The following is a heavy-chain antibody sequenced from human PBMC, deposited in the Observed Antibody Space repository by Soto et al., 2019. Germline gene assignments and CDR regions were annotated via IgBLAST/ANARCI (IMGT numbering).Heavy chain of an antibody. CDR1: GGTFSSYA. D-gene: IGHD2-2*01. V-gene: IGHV1-69*12. CDR2: IIPIFGTA. CDR3: ARHVPAAGYYYGMDV. Sequence: QVQLVQSGAEVKKPGSSVKVSCKASGGTFSSYAISWVRQAPGQGLEWMGGIIPIFGTANYAQKFQGRVTITADESPSTASMELSSLRSEDTAVYYCARHVPAAGYYYGMDVWGQGTTVTVSS. J-gene: IGHJ6*02.